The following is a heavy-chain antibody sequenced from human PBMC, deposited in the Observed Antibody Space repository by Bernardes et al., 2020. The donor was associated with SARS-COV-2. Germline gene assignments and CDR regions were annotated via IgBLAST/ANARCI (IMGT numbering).Heavy chain of an antibody. CDR2: INPDGRST. Sequence: GSLSLSCAASGFTFGSAWFHWVRQAPGKGLVWVSRINPDGRSTNYADSVKGRFTISRDNAKNMLFLQMSGLRAEDTAMYYCARDLGYCTNGVCSPWGQGTLVTVSS. D-gene: IGHD2-8*01. V-gene: IGHV3-74*01. J-gene: IGHJ5*02. CDR3: ARDLGYCTNGVCSP. CDR1: GFTFGSAW.